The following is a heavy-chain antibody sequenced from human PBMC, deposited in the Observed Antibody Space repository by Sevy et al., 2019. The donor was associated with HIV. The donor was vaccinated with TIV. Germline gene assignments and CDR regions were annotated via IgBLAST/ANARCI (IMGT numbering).Heavy chain of an antibody. CDR3: ARGAHTYGQGAFDI. D-gene: IGHD3-16*01. CDR1: GGSLISGPYS. CDR2: TYPGGSS. J-gene: IGHJ3*02. Sequence: QTVSLTCAVSGGSLISGPYSWNWIRPPPGKALEWIGYTYPGGSSYYNPSLKSRVTLSVDRSRKHFSLNLHSVTAADTAVYFCARGAHTYGQGAFDIWGLGALVTVSS. V-gene: IGHV4-30-2*01.